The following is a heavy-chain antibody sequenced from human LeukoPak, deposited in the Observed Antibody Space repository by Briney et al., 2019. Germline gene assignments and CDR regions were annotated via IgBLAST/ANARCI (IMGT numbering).Heavy chain of an antibody. CDR3: ARLAFCTNAVCFSNYYYSMDV. CDR2: IYPGDSDT. J-gene: IGHJ6*03. V-gene: IGHV5-51*01. D-gene: IGHD2-8*01. CDR1: GYSFTSYW. Sequence: GESLKISCKGSGYSFTSYWIGWVRQMPGKGLEWMGIIYPGDSDTRYSPSFQGQVTISADKSISTAYLQWSSLKASDTAMYYCARLAFCTNAVCFSNYYYSMDVWGRGITVTVSS.